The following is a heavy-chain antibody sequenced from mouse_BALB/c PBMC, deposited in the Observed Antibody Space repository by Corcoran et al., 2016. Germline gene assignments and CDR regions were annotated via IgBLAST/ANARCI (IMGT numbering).Heavy chain of an antibody. J-gene: IGHJ4*01. CDR2: INTYTGEP. Sequence: QIQLVEAGPELKKPGETVKISCKASGYTFTNYGMNWVKQAPGKGLKWMGWINTYTGEPTYADDFKGRFAFSLETSASTAYLQINNLKNEDTATYFCAREPYAMDYWGQGTSVTVSS. CDR1: GYTFTNYG. V-gene: IGHV9-3-1*01. CDR3: AREPYAMDY.